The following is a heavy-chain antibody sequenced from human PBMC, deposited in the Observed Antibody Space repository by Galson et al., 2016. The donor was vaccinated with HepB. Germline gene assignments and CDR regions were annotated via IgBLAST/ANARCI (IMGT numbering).Heavy chain of an antibody. CDR3: ARDRDCSSSSCLVNWFDP. CDR2: LSYDGHSK. D-gene: IGHD2-2*01. V-gene: IGHV3-30*04. CDR1: GFTFSSYA. Sequence: SLRLSCAASGFTFSSYAMHWARQAPGRGLEWVALLSYDGHSKYYADSVKGRFTISRDISKNTLYLQMNSLSPEDTAVYFCARDRDCSSSSCLVNWFDPWGQGTLVTVSS. J-gene: IGHJ5*02.